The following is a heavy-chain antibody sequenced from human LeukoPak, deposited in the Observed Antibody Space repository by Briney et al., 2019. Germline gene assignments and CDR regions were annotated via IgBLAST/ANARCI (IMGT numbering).Heavy chain of an antibody. V-gene: IGHV4-61*05. CDR1: GGSISSSSFY. J-gene: IGHJ5*02. CDR2: IYYNGST. Sequence: SETLSLTCTVSGGSISSSSFYGGWLRQPPGKGLEWIGYIYYNGSTNYNPSLKSRVTISVDTSKNQFSLKLSSVTAADTAVYYCARHSSSSGWYGEGWFDPWGQGTLVTVSS. CDR3: ARHSSSSGWYGEGWFDP. D-gene: IGHD6-19*01.